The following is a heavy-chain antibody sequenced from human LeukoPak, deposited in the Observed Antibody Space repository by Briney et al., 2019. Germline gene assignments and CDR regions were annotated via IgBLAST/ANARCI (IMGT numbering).Heavy chain of an antibody. J-gene: IGHJ4*02. CDR2: IKQDGSEK. CDR1: GFTFSSYE. CDR3: ARDRGSSWYRE. D-gene: IGHD6-13*01. V-gene: IGHV3-7*01. Sequence: GGSLRLSCAASGFTFSSYEVNWVRQAPGKGLEWVANIKQDGSEKYYVDSVKGRFTISRDNAKNSLYLQMDSLRAEDTAVYYCARDRGSSWYREWGQGTLVTVSS.